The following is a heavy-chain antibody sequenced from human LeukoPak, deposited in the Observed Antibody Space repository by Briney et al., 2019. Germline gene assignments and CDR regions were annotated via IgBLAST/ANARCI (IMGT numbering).Heavy chain of an antibody. D-gene: IGHD5-18*01. V-gene: IGHV3-74*01. J-gene: IGHJ4*02. CDR2: INTNGGTR. Sequence: GGSLRLSCAASGFTFSTYWMHWVRQAPGKELAWVSHINTNGGTRTYADSAKGRFTISRDNAKNTVYLQLNSLRAEDTAVYYCARDVGYGFNYWGQGTLVTVSS. CDR1: GFTFSTYW. CDR3: ARDVGYGFNY.